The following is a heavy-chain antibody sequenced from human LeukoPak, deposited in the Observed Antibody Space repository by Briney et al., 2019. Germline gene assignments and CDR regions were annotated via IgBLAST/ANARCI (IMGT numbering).Heavy chain of an antibody. D-gene: IGHD4-23*01. CDR3: ARSYYGGYHQYYFDY. J-gene: IGHJ4*02. CDR2: IYYTGST. Sequence: SETLSLTCTVSGGSISSYYWSWIRQPPGKGLEWIGYIYYTGSTNYHPSLESRVTISVDTSKNQFSLKLGSVTAADTALYYCARSYYGGYHQYYFDYWGQGTLVTVSS. CDR1: GGSISSYY. V-gene: IGHV4-59*08.